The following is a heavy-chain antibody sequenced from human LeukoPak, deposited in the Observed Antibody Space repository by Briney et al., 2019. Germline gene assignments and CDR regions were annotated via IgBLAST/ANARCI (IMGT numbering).Heavy chain of an antibody. CDR1: GFTFSGST. J-gene: IGHJ6*03. D-gene: IGHD3-3*01. Sequence: GGSLRLSCAASGFTFSGSTMHWVRQASGKGLEWVGRIRSKTSSYATAYTASVKGRFTISRDDSKNTAYLQMNSLKTEDTAVYYCTRLYDFWSGYYTHPPYYYYMDVWGKGTTVTVSS. CDR2: IRSKTSSYAT. V-gene: IGHV3-73*01. CDR3: TRLYDFWSGYYTHPPYYYYMDV.